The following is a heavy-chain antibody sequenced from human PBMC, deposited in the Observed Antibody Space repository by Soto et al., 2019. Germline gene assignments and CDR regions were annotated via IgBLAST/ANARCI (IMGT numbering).Heavy chain of an antibody. CDR1: GGSFSGYY. CDR2: INHSGST. CDR3: ARGITMVRGVIINYYYYGMDV. D-gene: IGHD3-10*01. V-gene: IGHV4-34*01. J-gene: IGHJ6*02. Sequence: SETLSLTWAVYGGSFSGYYWSWIRQPPGKGLEWIGEINHSGSTNYNPSLKSRVTISVDTSKNQFSLKLSSVTAADTAVYYCARGITMVRGVIINYYYYGMDVWGQGTTVTVSS.